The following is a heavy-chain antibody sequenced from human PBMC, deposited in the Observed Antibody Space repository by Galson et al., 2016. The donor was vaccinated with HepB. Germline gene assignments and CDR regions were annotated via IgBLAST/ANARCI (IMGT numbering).Heavy chain of an antibody. D-gene: IGHD3/OR15-3a*01. CDR3: ARGTGTGGYFDY. CDR1: GYTFTSYY. CDR2: INPSGGST. J-gene: IGHJ4*02. V-gene: IGHV1-46*01. Sequence: SVKVSCKASGYTFTSYYMHWVRQAPGRGLEWMGIINPSGGSTSYAQKFQGRVTVTRDTSTSTVYMELSSLRSEDTAVYYCARGTGTGGYFDYWGQGTLVTVSS.